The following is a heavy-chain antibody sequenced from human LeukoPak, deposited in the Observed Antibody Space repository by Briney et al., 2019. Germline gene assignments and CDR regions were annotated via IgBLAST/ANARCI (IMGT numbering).Heavy chain of an antibody. Sequence: NTSQTLSLTCTVSGGSISSGGYYWSWIRQHPGKGLEWIGYIYYSGSTYYNPSLMSRVTISVDTSKNQFSLKLSSVTAADTAVYYCASLYYDYVWGSYRYFDYWGQGTLVTVSS. CDR1: GGSISSGGYY. V-gene: IGHV4-31*03. CDR3: ASLYYDYVWGSYRYFDY. D-gene: IGHD3-16*02. J-gene: IGHJ4*02. CDR2: IYYSGST.